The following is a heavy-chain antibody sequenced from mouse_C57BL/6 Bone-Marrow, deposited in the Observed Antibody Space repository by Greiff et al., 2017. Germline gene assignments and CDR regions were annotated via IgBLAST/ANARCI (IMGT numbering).Heavy chain of an antibody. CDR3: AAMITTGYYFDY. Sequence: EVQGVESGGGLVKPGGSLKLSCAASGFTFSDYGMHWVRQAPEKGLEWVAYISSGSSTIYYADKVKGRFTISRDNAKNTLFLQMTSLRSEDTAMFYCAAMITTGYYFDYWGQGTTLTGSS. V-gene: IGHV5-17*01. CDR1: GFTFSDYG. D-gene: IGHD2-4*01. CDR2: ISSGSSTI. J-gene: IGHJ2*01.